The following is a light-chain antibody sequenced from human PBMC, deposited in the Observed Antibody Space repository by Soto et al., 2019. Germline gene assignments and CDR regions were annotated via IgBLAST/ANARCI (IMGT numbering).Light chain of an antibody. V-gene: IGKV3-20*01. Sequence: EIVLTQSPGTLYLSPGERATLSCRASQSVSSSYLAWYQQKPGQAPRLLIYGASSRATGIPDRFSGSGSGTDFNLTISRLEPEDFAVYYCQQYGSSPFTFGPRTKVDIK. CDR1: QSVSSSY. J-gene: IGKJ3*01. CDR3: QQYGSSPFT. CDR2: GAS.